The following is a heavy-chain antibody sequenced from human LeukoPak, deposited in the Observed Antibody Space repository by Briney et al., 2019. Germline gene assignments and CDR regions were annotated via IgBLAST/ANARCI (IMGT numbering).Heavy chain of an antibody. CDR3: ARTYYDILTAYPSDRYGMDV. Sequence: ASVKVSCKASGYTFINYGVSWVRQAPGQGLEWMGWISPYGNTNYAQNLRGRVAMTTDTYTSTAYMDLRSLRSDDTAVYYCARTYYDILTAYPSDRYGMDVWAKGPRSPSP. J-gene: IGHJ6*02. V-gene: IGHV1-18*01. D-gene: IGHD3-9*01. CDR1: GYTFINYG. CDR2: ISPYGNT.